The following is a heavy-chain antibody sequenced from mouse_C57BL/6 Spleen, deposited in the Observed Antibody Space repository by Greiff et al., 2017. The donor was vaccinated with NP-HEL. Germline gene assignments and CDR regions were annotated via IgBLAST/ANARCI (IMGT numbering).Heavy chain of an antibody. D-gene: IGHD1-1*01. CDR3: ARYGSSPYWYFDV. CDR1: GYTFTSYW. V-gene: IGHV1-50*01. CDR2: IDPSDSYT. J-gene: IGHJ1*03. Sequence: QVQLQQPGAELVKPGASVKLSCKASGYTFTSYWMQWVKQRPGQGLEWIGEIDPSDSYTNYNQKFKGKATLTVDTSSSTAYMQLSSLTSEDSAVYYCARYGSSPYWYFDVWGTGTTVTVSS.